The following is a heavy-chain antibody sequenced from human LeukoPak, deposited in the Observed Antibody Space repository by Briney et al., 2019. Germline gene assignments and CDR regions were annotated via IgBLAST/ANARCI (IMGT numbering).Heavy chain of an antibody. Sequence: GGSLRLSCAASGFTFSSYAMNWVRQAPGKGLEWVSYISSSGHTIYYADSVKGRFTISRDNAKNSLHLQMNSLRAEDTAVCYCARAVRDGYNSWYFDLWGRGTLVTVSS. CDR3: ARAVRDGYNSWYFDL. D-gene: IGHD5-24*01. CDR2: ISSSGHTI. V-gene: IGHV3-48*03. CDR1: GFTFSSYA. J-gene: IGHJ2*01.